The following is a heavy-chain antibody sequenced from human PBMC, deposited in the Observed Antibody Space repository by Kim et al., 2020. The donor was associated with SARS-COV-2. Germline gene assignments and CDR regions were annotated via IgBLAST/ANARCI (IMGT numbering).Heavy chain of an antibody. J-gene: IGHJ6*02. V-gene: IGHV3-48*02. CDR1: GFTFSSYS. D-gene: IGHD1-26*01. CDR3: ASSAGATHYYYYGMDV. CDR2: ISSSSSTI. Sequence: GGSLRLSCAASGFTFSSYSMNWVRQAPGKGLEWVSYISSSSSTIYYADSVKGRFTISRDNAKNSLYLQMNSLRDEDTAVYYCASSAGATHYYYYGMDVWGQGTTVTVSS.